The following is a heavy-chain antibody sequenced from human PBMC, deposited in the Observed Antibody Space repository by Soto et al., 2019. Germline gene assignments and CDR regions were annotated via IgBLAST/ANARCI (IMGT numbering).Heavy chain of an antibody. J-gene: IGHJ4*02. CDR2: IYYSGST. CDR3: ARVHEYYYDSSGYRDQNYYFDY. V-gene: IGHV4-31*03. Sequence: SETLSLTCTVSGGSISSGGYYWSWIRQHPGKGLEWIGYIYYSGSTYYNPSLKSRVTISVDTSKNQFSLKLSSVTAADTAVYYCARVHEYYYDSSGYRDQNYYFDYWGQGTLVTVSS. D-gene: IGHD3-22*01. CDR1: GGSISSGGYY.